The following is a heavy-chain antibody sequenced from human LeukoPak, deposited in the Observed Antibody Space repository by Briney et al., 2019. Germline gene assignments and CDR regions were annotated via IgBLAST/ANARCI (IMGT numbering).Heavy chain of an antibody. CDR3: APGPDYGDNGYYFHY. CDR2: IYTSGST. V-gene: IGHV4-4*07. CDR1: GGSISSYY. D-gene: IGHD4-17*01. J-gene: IGHJ4*02. Sequence: PSETLSLTCTVSGGSISSYYWSWIRQPAGKGLEWIGRIYTSGSTNYNPSLKSRVTMSVDTSKNQFSLKLSSVTAAAPAVYYCAPGPDYGDNGYYFHYGGRETLVTVSS.